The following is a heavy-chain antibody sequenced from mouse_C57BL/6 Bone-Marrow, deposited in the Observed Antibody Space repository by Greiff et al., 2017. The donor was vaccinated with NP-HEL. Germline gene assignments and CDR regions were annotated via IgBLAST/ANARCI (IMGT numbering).Heavy chain of an antibody. CDR1: GYTFTSYW. D-gene: IGHD4-1*02. V-gene: IGHV1-55*01. CDR2: IYPGSGST. Sequence: VQLQQSGAELVKPGASVKMSCKASGYTFTSYWITWVKQRPGQGLEWIGDIYPGSGSTNYNEKFKSKATLTVDTSSSTAYMQLSSLTSEDSAVYYCARPPNWDFYAMDYWGQGTSVTVSS. J-gene: IGHJ4*01. CDR3: ARPPNWDFYAMDY.